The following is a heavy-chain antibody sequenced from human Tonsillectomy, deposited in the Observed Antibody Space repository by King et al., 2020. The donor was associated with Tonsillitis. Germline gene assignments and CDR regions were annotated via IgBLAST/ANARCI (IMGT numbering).Heavy chain of an antibody. J-gene: IGHJ4*02. D-gene: IGHD6-13*01. CDR2: ISYDGSNK. CDR1: GFTFSSYG. CDR3: ARGDSSWYY. Sequence: VQLVESGGGVVQPGRSLRLSCAASGFTFSSYGMHWVRQAPGKGLEWVAVISYDGSNKDYADSVKGRCTISRENSKNTLYLQMNSLRAEDTAVYYCARGDSSWYYWGQGTLVTVSS. V-gene: IGHV3-33*05.